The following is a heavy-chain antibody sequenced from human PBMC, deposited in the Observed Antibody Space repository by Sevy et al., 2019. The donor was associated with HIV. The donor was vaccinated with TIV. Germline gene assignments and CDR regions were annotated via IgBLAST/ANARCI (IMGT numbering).Heavy chain of an antibody. D-gene: IGHD3-22*01. Sequence: ASVKVSCKVSGYTLTQLSMHWVRQAPGKGLEWMGSFDPEDGETLYAQNFQGRVTMTEDTSTDPAYMALSSLRSDDTAIYYCATTKDYYDSSGSPFDYWGQGTLVTVSS. CDR3: ATTKDYYDSSGSPFDY. CDR2: FDPEDGET. CDR1: GYTLTQLS. V-gene: IGHV1-24*01. J-gene: IGHJ4*02.